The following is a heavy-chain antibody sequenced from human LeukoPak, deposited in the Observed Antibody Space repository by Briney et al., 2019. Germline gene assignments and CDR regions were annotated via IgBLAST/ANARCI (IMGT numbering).Heavy chain of an antibody. J-gene: IGHJ5*02. V-gene: IGHV1-2*02. CDR1: GYTFTGYY. CDR3: ARGLTDEHQLILHWFDP. Sequence: ASVKVSCKASGYTFTGYYIHWVRQAPGQGLEWMGWINPNSGGTNYAQKFQGRVTMTRDTSITTAYMELSRLISDDTAVYYCARGLTDEHQLILHWFDPWGQGTLVTVSS. CDR2: INPNSGGT. D-gene: IGHD2-2*01.